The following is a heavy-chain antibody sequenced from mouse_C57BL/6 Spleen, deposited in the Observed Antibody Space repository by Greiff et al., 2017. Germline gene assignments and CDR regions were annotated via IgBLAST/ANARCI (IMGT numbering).Heavy chain of an antibody. V-gene: IGHV3-8*01. CDR2: ISYSGIT. CDR1: GYSITSDY. D-gene: IGHD4-1*01. CDR3: ARTLSGTRYFDY. J-gene: IGHJ2*01. Sequence: EVKLMESGPGLAKPSQTLSLTCSVTGYSITSDYWNWIRKFPGNKLEYMGYISYSGITYYTPSLKRRISITLDTSKNQYYLQLNSVTTEDTSTYYCARTLSGTRYFDYWGQGTTLTVSS.